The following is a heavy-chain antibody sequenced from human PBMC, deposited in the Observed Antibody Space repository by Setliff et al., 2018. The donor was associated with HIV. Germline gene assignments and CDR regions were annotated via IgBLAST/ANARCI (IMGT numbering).Heavy chain of an antibody. Sequence: ASVKVSCKASGYTFITYDINWARQAAGQGLEWMGWMNPNSGNTNFAQKFQGRVTMTRDTSIGTAYMELRSLRSEDTAVYYCARGRRLLRGILVYWGQGTRVTVSS. CDR2: MNPNSGNT. J-gene: IGHJ4*02. V-gene: IGHV1-8*02. CDR3: ARGRRLLRGILVY. D-gene: IGHD3-10*01. CDR1: GYTFITYD.